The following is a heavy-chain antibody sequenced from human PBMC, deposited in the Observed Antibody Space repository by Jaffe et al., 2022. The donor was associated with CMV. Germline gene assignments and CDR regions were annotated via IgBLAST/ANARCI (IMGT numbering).Heavy chain of an antibody. D-gene: IGHD6-19*01. J-gene: IGHJ4*02. CDR2: INHSGST. CDR1: GGSFSGYY. V-gene: IGHV4-34*01. Sequence: QVQLQQWGAGLLKPSETLSLTCAVYGGSFSGYYWSWIRQPPGKGLEWIGEINHSGSTNYNPSLKSRVTISVDTSKNQFSLKLSSVTAADTAVYYCARGSHSSGRRVYYFDYWGQGTLVTVSS. CDR3: ARGSHSSGRRVYYFDY.